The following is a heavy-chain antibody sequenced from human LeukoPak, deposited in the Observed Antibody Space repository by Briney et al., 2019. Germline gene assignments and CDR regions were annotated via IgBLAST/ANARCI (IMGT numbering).Heavy chain of an antibody. CDR2: ITTRSSYM. Sequence: WGSLRLSCAASGFTFSDYTMNWVRQAPGKGLEWVACITTRSSYMYYADSVKGRFTISRDNAKNSLYLQMNSLRAEDTAVYYCAKDRLTYYYYGMDVWGQGTTVTVSS. D-gene: IGHD2-15*01. CDR3: AKDRLTYYYYGMDV. V-gene: IGHV3-21*01. CDR1: GFTFSDYT. J-gene: IGHJ6*02.